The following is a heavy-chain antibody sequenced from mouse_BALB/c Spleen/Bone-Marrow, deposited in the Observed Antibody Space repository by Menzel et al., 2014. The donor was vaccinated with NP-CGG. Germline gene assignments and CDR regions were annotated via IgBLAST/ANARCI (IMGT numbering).Heavy chain of an antibody. CDR1: GFTFSSYA. V-gene: IGHV5-6-5*01. CDR2: ISSGGST. CDR3: ARVEDGYYVRAMDY. J-gene: IGHJ4*01. D-gene: IGHD2-3*01. Sequence: EVKVEESGGGLVKPGGSLKLSCSASGFTFSSYAMSWVRQTPEKRLEWVVSISSGGSTYYPDSVKGRFTISRDNARNIQYLQMSSLRSEDTAMYYCARVEDGYYVRAMDYWGQGTSVTVSS.